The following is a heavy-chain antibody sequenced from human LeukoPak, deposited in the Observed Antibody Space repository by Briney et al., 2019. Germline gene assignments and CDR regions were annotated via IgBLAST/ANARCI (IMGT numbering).Heavy chain of an antibody. CDR1: GFTFSSYA. Sequence: GGSLRLSCAASGFTFSSYAMSWVRQAPGKGLEWVSAISGSGGSTYYADSVKGRFTISRDNSKNTLYLQMNSLRAEDTAVYYCAKSLKYQLLFSWFDPWGQGTLVTVSS. V-gene: IGHV3-23*01. J-gene: IGHJ5*02. CDR2: ISGSGGST. CDR3: AKSLKYQLLFSWFDP. D-gene: IGHD2-2*01.